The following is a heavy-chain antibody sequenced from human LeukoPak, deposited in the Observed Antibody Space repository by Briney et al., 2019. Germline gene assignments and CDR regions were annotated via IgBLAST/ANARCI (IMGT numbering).Heavy chain of an antibody. V-gene: IGHV4-38-2*02. D-gene: IGHD2-15*01. CDR2: IYHSGTT. J-gene: IGHJ4*02. Sequence: SETLSLTCTVSGYSISSGYYWGWFRQPPGKGLEWIGSIYHSGTTHYNPSLKSRVTILVDTSKNQISLKLSSVTAADTAVFYCARGEVAASDYWGQGTLVTVSS. CDR1: GYSISSGYY. CDR3: ARGEVAASDY.